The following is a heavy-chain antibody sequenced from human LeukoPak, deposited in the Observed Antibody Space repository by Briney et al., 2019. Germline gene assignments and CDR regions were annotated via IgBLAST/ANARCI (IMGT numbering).Heavy chain of an antibody. CDR3: ARRGTGRQFDS. J-gene: IGHJ4*02. Sequence: PGGSLRLSCAASGFTFTSYGMHWVRQAPGKGLVWVSRINSDGSSTSYADSVKGRFTISRDNAKNSLYLQMNSLRAEDMALYYCARRGTGRQFDSWGQGTLVTVSS. D-gene: IGHD1-14*01. CDR1: GFTFTSYG. V-gene: IGHV3-74*01. CDR2: INSDGSST.